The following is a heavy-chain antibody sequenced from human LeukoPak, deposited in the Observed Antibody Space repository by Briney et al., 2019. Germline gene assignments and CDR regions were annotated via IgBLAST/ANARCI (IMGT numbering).Heavy chain of an antibody. CDR1: GGSFSGYY. J-gene: IGHJ6*02. CDR3: ARGPNYGYSLYYYYYGMDV. D-gene: IGHD5-18*01. Sequence: SETLSLTCAVYGGSFSGYYWSWIRQPPGKGLEWIGEINHSGSTNYNPSLKSRVTISVDTSKNQFSLKLSSVTAADTAVYYCARGPNYGYSLYYYYYGMDVWGQGTTVTVSS. CDR2: INHSGST. V-gene: IGHV4-34*01.